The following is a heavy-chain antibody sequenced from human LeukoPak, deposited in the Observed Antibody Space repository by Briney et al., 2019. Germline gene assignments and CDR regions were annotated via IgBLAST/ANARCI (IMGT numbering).Heavy chain of an antibody. Sequence: ASVKVSCKASGYTFTSYDINWVRQATGQGLEWMGWMNPNSGNTGYAQKFQGRVTITRNTSISTAYMELSSLRSEDTAVYYCASIVGATKNWFDPWGQGTLVTVSS. J-gene: IGHJ5*02. CDR2: MNPNSGNT. V-gene: IGHV1-8*03. D-gene: IGHD1-26*01. CDR1: GYTFTSYD. CDR3: ASIVGATKNWFDP.